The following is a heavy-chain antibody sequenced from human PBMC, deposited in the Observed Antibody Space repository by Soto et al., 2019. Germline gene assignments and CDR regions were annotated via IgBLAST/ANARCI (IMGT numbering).Heavy chain of an antibody. V-gene: IGHV3-30*18. CDR1: GFTFSSYG. Sequence: GGSLRLSCAASGFTFSSYGMHWVRQAPGKGLEWVAVISYDGSNKYYADSVKGRFTISRDNSKNTLYLQMNSLRAEDTAVYYCAKGRLRFLEWLTNNWFDPWGQGTLVTVSS. D-gene: IGHD3-3*01. CDR2: ISYDGSNK. J-gene: IGHJ5*02. CDR3: AKGRLRFLEWLTNNWFDP.